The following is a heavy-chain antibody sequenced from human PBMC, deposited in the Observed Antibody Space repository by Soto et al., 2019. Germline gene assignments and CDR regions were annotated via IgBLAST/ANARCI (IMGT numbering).Heavy chain of an antibody. Sequence: QVQLQESGPGLVKPSQTLSLTCTVSGASITSVAYFWTWIRQHPGEGLEWIGYIYNNGTTSYNPSLQSRVTSSLDTSKNQFSLRLSSVTAADTAVYYCAREPLIWGQGTMVSVSS. V-gene: IGHV4-31*03. CDR2: IYNNGTT. CDR1: GASITSVAYF. J-gene: IGHJ3*02. CDR3: AREPLI.